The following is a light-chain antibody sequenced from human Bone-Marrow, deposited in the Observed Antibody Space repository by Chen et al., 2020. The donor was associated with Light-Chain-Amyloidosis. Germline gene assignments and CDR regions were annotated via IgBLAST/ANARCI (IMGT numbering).Light chain of an antibody. CDR2: EVS. V-gene: IGKV2D-29*02. CDR3: MQGIQLPLT. J-gene: IGKJ4*01. CDR1: QSLLHRDGKTY. Sequence: DVALTQTPLSVSVTPGQPASISCKSSQSLLHRDGKTYLYWYLQKPGQSPQLLIYEVSKRFSGVPDRFSGSGSGTDFTLRIGRVEADDVGIYYCMQGIQLPLTFGGGIKVEIK.